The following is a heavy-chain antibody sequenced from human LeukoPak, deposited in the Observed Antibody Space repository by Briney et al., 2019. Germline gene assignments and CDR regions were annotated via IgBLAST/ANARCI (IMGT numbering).Heavy chain of an antibody. D-gene: IGHD3-3*01. J-gene: IGHJ5*02. V-gene: IGHV1-69*13. CDR3: ARVVSAVLRFLEWSAPFDP. CDR2: IIPIFGTA. Sequence: SVKVSCKASGGTFSSYAISWVRQAPGQGLEWMGGIIPIFGTANYAQKFQGRVTITADESTSTAYMELSSLRSEDTAVYYCARVVSAVLRFLEWSAPFDPWGLGTLVTVSS. CDR1: GGTFSSYA.